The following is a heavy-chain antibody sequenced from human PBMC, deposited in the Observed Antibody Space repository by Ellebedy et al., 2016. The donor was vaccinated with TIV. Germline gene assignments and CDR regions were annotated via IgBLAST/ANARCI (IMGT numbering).Heavy chain of an antibody. CDR2: ISSSSSTI. CDR3: ARNDYGDVDY. CDR1: VFTFSSSI. V-gene: IGHV3-48*02. Sequence: GESLKISCAASVFTFSSSIMKWVRQAPGKGLEWVSYISSSSSTIYYADSVKGRFTISIDNAKNSLYLQLNSLREEDKAVYYCARNDYGDVDYWGQGTLVTVSS. J-gene: IGHJ4*02. D-gene: IGHD4-17*01.